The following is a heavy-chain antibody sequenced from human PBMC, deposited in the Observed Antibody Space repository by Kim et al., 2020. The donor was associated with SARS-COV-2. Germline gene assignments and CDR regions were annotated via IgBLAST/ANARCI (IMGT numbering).Heavy chain of an antibody. V-gene: IGHV1-69*04. CDR3: ASRDQAYCGGDCYSALFQH. J-gene: IGHJ1*01. Sequence: SVKVSCKASGGTFSSYAISWVRQAPGQGLEWMGRIIPILGIANYAQKFQGRVTITADKSTSTAYMELSSLRSEDTAVYYCASRDQAYCGGDCYSALFQHWGQGTLVTVSS. CDR2: IIPILGIA. D-gene: IGHD2-21*02. CDR1: GGTFSSYA.